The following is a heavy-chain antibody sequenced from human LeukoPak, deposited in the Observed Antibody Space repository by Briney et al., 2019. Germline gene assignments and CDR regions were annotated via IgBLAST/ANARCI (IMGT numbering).Heavy chain of an antibody. Sequence: PSETLFLTCTVSGGSISSYYWSWIRQPPGKGLEWIGYIYYSGSTNYNPSLKSRVTISVDTSKNQFSLKLSSVTAADTAVYYCARLRARIAAAGHFDYWGQGTLVTVSS. CDR2: IYYSGST. CDR1: GGSISSYY. CDR3: ARLRARIAAAGHFDY. V-gene: IGHV4-59*08. D-gene: IGHD6-13*01. J-gene: IGHJ4*02.